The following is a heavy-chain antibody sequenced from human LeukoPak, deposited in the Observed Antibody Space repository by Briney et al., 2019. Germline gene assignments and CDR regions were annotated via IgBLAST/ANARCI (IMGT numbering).Heavy chain of an antibody. CDR1: GFTFSSYA. Sequence: GGSLRLSCAASGFTFSSYAMHWVRQAPGQGLEWMGIINPSGGSTSYAQKFQGRVTMTRDTSTSTVYMELSSLRSEDTAVYYCARLTVVPDYWGQGTLVTVSS. CDR2: INPSGGST. CDR3: ARLTVVPDY. J-gene: IGHJ4*02. V-gene: IGHV1-46*01. D-gene: IGHD4-23*01.